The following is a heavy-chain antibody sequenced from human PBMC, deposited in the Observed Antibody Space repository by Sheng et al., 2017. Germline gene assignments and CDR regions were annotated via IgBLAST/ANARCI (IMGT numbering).Heavy chain of an antibody. Sequence: EVQLVESGGGLVQPGGSLRLSCAASGFTVSSNYMSWVRQAPGKGLEWVSVIYSGGSTYYADSVKGRFTISRDNSKNTLYLQMNSLRAEDTAVYYCARRAPGVAGKDYWGQGTLVTVSS. J-gene: IGHJ4*02. V-gene: IGHV3-66*02. CDR3: ARRAPGVAGKDY. CDR1: GFTVSSNY. CDR2: IYSGGST. D-gene: IGHD6-19*01.